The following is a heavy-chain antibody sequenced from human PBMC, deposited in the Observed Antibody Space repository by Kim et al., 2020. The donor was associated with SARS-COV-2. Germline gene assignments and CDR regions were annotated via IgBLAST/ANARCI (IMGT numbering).Heavy chain of an antibody. Sequence: SVKVSCKASGGTFSSYAISWVRQAPGQGLEWMGGIIPIFGTANYAQKFQGRVTITADESTSTAYMELSSLRSEDTAVYYCARDQEPAAGAPQVRLNYFDYWGQGTLVTVSS. CDR1: GGTFSSYA. V-gene: IGHV1-69*13. CDR3: ARDQEPAAGAPQVRLNYFDY. CDR2: IIPIFGTA. J-gene: IGHJ4*02. D-gene: IGHD6-13*01.